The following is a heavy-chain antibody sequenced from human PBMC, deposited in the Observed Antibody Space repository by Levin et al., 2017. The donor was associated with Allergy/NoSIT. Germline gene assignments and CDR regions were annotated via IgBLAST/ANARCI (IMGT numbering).Heavy chain of an antibody. CDR1: GGSFSGHY. CDR3: VTGVSSVTTDALDF. Sequence: SQNLSLTCAVYGGSFSGHYWSWIRQPPGQGLEWIGEVNHSGYTNYMPSLKSRVTISVDTSKNQFSLTLTSVTAADSAVYYCVTGVSSVTTDALDFWGQGTTVTVSS. CDR2: VNHSGYT. V-gene: IGHV4-34*01. D-gene: IGHD4-17*01. J-gene: IGHJ3*01.